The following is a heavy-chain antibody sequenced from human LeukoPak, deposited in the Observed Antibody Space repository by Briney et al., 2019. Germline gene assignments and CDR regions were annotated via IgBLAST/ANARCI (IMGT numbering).Heavy chain of an antibody. CDR2: VSYDGSNK. Sequence: GGSPRLSCAASGFTFSDYGMHWVRQAPGKGLEWVAVVSYDGSNKYYADSVKGRFTISRDNSKNTLSLQMNSLRAEDTAVYYCAKDDAYSSSWYALDIWGQGTMVTVSS. D-gene: IGHD6-13*01. V-gene: IGHV3-30*18. CDR3: AKDDAYSSSWYALDI. CDR1: GFTFSDYG. J-gene: IGHJ3*02.